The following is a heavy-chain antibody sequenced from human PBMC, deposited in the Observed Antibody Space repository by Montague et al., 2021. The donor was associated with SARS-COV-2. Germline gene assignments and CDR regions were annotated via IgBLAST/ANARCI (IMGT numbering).Heavy chain of an antibody. V-gene: IGHV3-48*03. CDR3: AREYIEAAGHGNDY. Sequence: SLSASGFTFSSYEMNWVRQAPGKGLEWVSYISRSGSIIYYADSVKGRFTISRDNAKNSLYLQMNSLRAEDTAVYYCAREYIEAAGHGNDYWGQGTLVTVSS. D-gene: IGHD6-13*01. CDR1: GFTFSSYE. J-gene: IGHJ4*02. CDR2: ISRSGSII.